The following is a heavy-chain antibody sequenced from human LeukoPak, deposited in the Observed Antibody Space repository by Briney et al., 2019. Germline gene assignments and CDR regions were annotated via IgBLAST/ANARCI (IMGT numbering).Heavy chain of an antibody. V-gene: IGHV3-33*08. CDR1: GFTFSSYA. J-gene: IGHJ4*02. CDR2: IWHDGSNK. Sequence: SGGSLRLSCAASGFTFSSYAMSWVRQAPGKGLEWVAVIWHDGSNKYYADSVKGRFTISRDNSKNTLYLQMNSLRAEDTAVYYCARSMIRGLSDFDYWDQGTLVTVSS. D-gene: IGHD3-10*01. CDR3: ARSMIRGLSDFDY.